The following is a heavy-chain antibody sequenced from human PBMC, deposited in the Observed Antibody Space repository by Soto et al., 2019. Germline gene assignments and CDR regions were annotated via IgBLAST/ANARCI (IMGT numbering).Heavy chain of an antibody. J-gene: IGHJ4*02. CDR1: GFTFDDYA. CDR2: ISWNSGMI. Sequence: PGGSLRLSCAPSGFTFDDYAMHWVRQAPGKGLEWVSGISWNSGMIDYADSVKGRFTISRDNAKKSLYLQMNSLRVEDTALYFRTKSKEEGRQLPPGFDLWGQGTLVTVSS. V-gene: IGHV3-9*01. CDR3: TKSKEEGRQLPPGFDL. D-gene: IGHD2-2*01.